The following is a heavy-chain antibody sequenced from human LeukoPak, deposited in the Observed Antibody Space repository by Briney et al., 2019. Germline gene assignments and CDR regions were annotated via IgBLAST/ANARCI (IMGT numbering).Heavy chain of an antibody. D-gene: IGHD5-12*01. J-gene: IGHJ5*02. Sequence: SVKVSFKSSGGTFSSYGISWVRQPPGQGLEWMGRIIPTLGIANYAQKFQGRVTITADKSTSTPYMELSSLRSEDTAVYYCARAPFSGRGTFDPWGQGTLVTVSS. CDR1: GGTFSSYG. V-gene: IGHV1-69*04. CDR3: ARAPFSGRGTFDP. CDR2: IIPTLGIA.